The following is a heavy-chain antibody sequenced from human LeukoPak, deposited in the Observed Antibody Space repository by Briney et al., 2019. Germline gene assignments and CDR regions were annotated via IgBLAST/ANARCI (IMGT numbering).Heavy chain of an antibody. V-gene: IGHV4-30-2*05. D-gene: IGHD4-17*01. CDR2: IYHSGST. CDR1: GGSISSGGYS. J-gene: IGHJ4*02. Sequence: SETLSLTCAVSGGSISSGGYSWSWIRQPPGKGLEWIGYIYHSGSTYYNPSLKSRVTISVDTSKNQFSLKLSSVTAADTAVYYCARNYGDYVSFDYWGQGTLVTVSS. CDR3: ARNYGDYVSFDY.